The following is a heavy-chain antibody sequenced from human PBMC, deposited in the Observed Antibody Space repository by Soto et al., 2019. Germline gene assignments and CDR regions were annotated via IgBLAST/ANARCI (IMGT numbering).Heavy chain of an antibody. Sequence: QVQLVQSGAEVKKPGASVKVSCKASGYTFTGYYMHWVRQAPGQGLEWMGWINPNSGGTNYAQKFQGWVTMTRDTSISTAYMELSSLRSDDTTVYYCARSPGGVVTAMYYFDYWGQGTLVTVSS. CDR1: GYTFTGYY. J-gene: IGHJ4*02. CDR2: INPNSGGT. CDR3: ARSPGGVVTAMYYFDY. V-gene: IGHV1-2*04. D-gene: IGHD2-21*02.